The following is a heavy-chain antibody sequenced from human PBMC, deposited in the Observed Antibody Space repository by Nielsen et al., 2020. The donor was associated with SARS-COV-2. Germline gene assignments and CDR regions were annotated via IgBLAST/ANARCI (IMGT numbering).Heavy chain of an antibody. CDR1: GFTFNTYW. D-gene: IGHD2-15*01. CDR2: INPDGSRV. CDR3: ASARDCGGSTCFSHPYYGMDV. J-gene: IGHJ6*02. V-gene: IGHV3-74*01. Sequence: GESLKISCAVSGFTFNTYWVHWVRQAPGKGLVWVSRINPDGSRVTYADPVKGRFTISRDNAKNTLYLQMNSLRVKDTAAYYCASARDCGGSTCFSHPYYGMDVWGQGTTVSVSS.